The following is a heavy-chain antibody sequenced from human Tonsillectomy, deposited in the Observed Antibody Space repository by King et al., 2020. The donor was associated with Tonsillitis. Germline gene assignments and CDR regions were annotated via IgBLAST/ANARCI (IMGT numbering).Heavy chain of an antibody. CDR1: GFIFTTSW. Sequence: QLVQSGAEVKKPGETLRISCTGSGFIFTTSWIAWVRHMPGKGLDWMGIIYPGDSDTRYSPSFQGRITISADKSITTAYLQWSSLKASDTAMYYCVRQGASRGVIDSWGQGTLVTVSS. D-gene: IGHD2-2*01. CDR2: IYPGDSDT. V-gene: IGHV5-51*01. J-gene: IGHJ4*02. CDR3: VRQGASRGVIDS.